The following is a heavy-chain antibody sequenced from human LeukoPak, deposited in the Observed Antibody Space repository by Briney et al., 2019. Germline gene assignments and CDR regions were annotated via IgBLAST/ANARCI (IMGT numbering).Heavy chain of an antibody. Sequence: KPSETLSLTCTVSGGFISSYYWSWVRQPPGKGLEWIGYIYYSGSTNYNPSLKSRVTISVDTSKNQFSLKLSSVTAAGTAVYYCAKHSSSWPPLGYYYYYMDVWGKGTTVTVSS. CDR2: IYYSGST. J-gene: IGHJ6*03. V-gene: IGHV4-59*01. CDR3: AKHSSSWPPLGYYYYYMDV. D-gene: IGHD6-13*01. CDR1: GGFISSYY.